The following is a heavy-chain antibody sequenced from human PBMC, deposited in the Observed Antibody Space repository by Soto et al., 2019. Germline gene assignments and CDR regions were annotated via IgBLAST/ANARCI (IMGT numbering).Heavy chain of an antibody. CDR3: ARGYCSSTSCYAISYDYGMDV. Sequence: QVQLVQSGAEVKKPGASVKVYCKASGYTFTSYGISWVRQAPGQVLEWMGWISAYNGNTNYAQKLQGRVTMTTDTSTSTAYMELRSLRSDDTAVYYCARGYCSSTSCYAISYDYGMDVWCQGTTVTVSS. CDR1: GYTFTSYG. D-gene: IGHD2-2*01. CDR2: ISAYNGNT. V-gene: IGHV1-18*01. J-gene: IGHJ6*02.